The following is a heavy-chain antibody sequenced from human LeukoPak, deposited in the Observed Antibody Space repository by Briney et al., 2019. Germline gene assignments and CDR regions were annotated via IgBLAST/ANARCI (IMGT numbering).Heavy chain of an antibody. D-gene: IGHD6-19*01. Sequence: AGGSLRLSCAASGFTFSSYALSWVRQAPGKGLEWVSGITDSGSYTYYADSVKGRFTISRDNAKNSLYLQMNSLRAEDTAVYYCARVIRGRWLAAVFDLWGRGTLVTVSS. CDR3: ARVIRGRWLAAVFDL. CDR1: GFTFSSYA. V-gene: IGHV3-21*01. CDR2: ITDSGSYT. J-gene: IGHJ2*01.